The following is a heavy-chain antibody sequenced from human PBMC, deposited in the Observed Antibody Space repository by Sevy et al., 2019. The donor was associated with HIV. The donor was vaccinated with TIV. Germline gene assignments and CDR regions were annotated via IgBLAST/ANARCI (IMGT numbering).Heavy chain of an antibody. CDR3: AREGCTRPHDF. J-gene: IGHJ4*02. V-gene: IGHV3-23*01. CDR2: LSFGCGQM. D-gene: IGHD2-8*01. Sequence: GGSLRLSCVASGFTFNKYSMSWVRQAPGKGLERVSTLSFGCGQMNYADSVKGRFTISRDDSKNTLYLQMNSLRAEDTALYYCAREGCTRPHDFWGQGTLVTVSS. CDR1: GFTFNKYS.